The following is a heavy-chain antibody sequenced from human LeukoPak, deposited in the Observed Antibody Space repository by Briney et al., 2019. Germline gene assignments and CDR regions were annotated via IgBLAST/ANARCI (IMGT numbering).Heavy chain of an antibody. CDR3: AKTGSSSWGYFDY. V-gene: IGHV3-30*02. J-gene: IGHJ4*02. CDR1: GFDFSSYA. Sequence: GGSLRLSCVASGFDFSSYAMTWVRQAPGKGLEWVAFIRNDGTIKYYADSVKGRFTISRDNSKNTLYLQMNSLRAEDTAVYYCAKTGSSSWGYFDYWGQGTLVTVSS. CDR2: IRNDGTIK. D-gene: IGHD6-13*01.